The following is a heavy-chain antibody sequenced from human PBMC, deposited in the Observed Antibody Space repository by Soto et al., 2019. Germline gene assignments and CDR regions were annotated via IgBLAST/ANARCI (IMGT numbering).Heavy chain of an antibody. V-gene: IGHV3-7*03. CDR2: INKDGSDR. J-gene: IGHJ6*02. CDR3: TRWNYAMDV. Sequence: GGSLRLSCAASGLTFNNYWMTWVRQSPGKGPEWVANINKDGSDRNYVDSVKGRFSISRDNAKNSLYLQMNSLRVEDTAMYYCTRWNYAMDVWGQGTTVTVSS. CDR1: GLTFNNYW.